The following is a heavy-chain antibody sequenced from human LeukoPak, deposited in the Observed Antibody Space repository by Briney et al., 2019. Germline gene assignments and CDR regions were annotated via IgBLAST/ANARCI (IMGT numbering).Heavy chain of an antibody. D-gene: IGHD1-26*01. CDR1: GFTFSSYW. J-gene: IGHJ6*03. Sequence: GGSLRLSCAASGFTFSSYWMSWVRQAPRKGLEWVANIKQDGSEKYYVDSVKGRFTISRDNAKNSLYLQMNSLRAEDTAVYYCARVGARWYYYYMDVWGKGTTVTISS. CDR2: IKQDGSEK. V-gene: IGHV3-7*01. CDR3: ARVGARWYYYYMDV.